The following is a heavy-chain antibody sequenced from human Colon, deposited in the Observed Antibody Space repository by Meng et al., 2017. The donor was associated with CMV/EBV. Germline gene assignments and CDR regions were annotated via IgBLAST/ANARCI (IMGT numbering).Heavy chain of an antibody. CDR1: GFTFDDYA. J-gene: IGHJ5*02. CDR2: ISWNSGSI. Sequence: GGSLRLSCAASGFTFDDYAMHWVRQAPGKGLEWVSGISWNSGSIGYADSVKGRFTISRDNSKSTLYLQMNSLRTEDTAVYYCARDYWALDVSHFDTWGQGVLVTVSS. V-gene: IGHV3-9*01. CDR3: ARDYWALDVSHFDT. D-gene: IGHD3-9*01.